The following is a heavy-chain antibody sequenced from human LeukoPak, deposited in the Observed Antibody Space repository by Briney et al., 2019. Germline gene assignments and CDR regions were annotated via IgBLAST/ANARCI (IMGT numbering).Heavy chain of an antibody. Sequence: GSLRLSCAASGFTFSSYAMSWVRQAPGKGLEWIGEINHSGSTNYNPSLKSRVTISVDTSKNQFSLKLSSVTAADTAVYYCARSPRWYGWFDPWGQGTLVTVSS. CDR2: INHSGST. CDR3: ARSPRWYGWFDP. D-gene: IGHD6-13*01. V-gene: IGHV4-34*01. J-gene: IGHJ5*02. CDR1: GFTFSSYA.